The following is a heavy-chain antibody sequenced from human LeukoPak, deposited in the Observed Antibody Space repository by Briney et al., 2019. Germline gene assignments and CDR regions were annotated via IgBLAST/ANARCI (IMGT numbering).Heavy chain of an antibody. CDR2: ISGSGGST. J-gene: IGHJ4*02. Sequence: GGSLRLPCAASGFTFSSYAMSWVRQAPGKGLEWVSAISGSGGSTYYADSVKGRFTISRDNSKNTLYLQMNSLRAEDTAVYYCAKTPDDSSGYSYFDYWGQGTLVTVSS. V-gene: IGHV3-23*01. CDR1: GFTFSSYA. CDR3: AKTPDDSSGYSYFDY. D-gene: IGHD3-22*01.